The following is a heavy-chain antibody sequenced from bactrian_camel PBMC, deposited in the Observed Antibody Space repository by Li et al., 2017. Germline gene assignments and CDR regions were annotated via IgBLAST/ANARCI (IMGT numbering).Heavy chain of an antibody. J-gene: IGHJ4*01. V-gene: IGHV3S53*01. CDR1: ADALMF. D-gene: IGHD6*01. Sequence: HVQLVESGGGSAQVGGTLRLSCSASADALMFMAWFRQAPGQKREVVATISTGGSNTMYHDSVKGRFTISRESGKNTVHLQMTSLIPEDSGVYYCAGDRPYGAWYMESQYRYWGRGTQVTVS. CDR2: ISTGGSNT. CDR3: AGDRPYGAWYMESQYRY.